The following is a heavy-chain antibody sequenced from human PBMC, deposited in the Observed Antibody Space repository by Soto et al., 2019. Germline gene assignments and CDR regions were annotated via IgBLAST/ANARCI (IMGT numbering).Heavy chain of an antibody. Sequence: QVQLVQSGAEVKKPGSSVKVSCKDSGGTFSSYTISWVRQSPGQGLEWMGRINPILGIANYEQKFQCRVTITADKSTSTAYMKLSSLRSEDTAVYYCSRTPAGDYDDYEGHFDYWGQVTLLTVSS. CDR1: GGTFSSYT. J-gene: IGHJ4*02. V-gene: IGHV1-69*02. CDR2: INPILGIA. CDR3: SRTPAGDYDDYEGHFDY. D-gene: IGHD4-17*01.